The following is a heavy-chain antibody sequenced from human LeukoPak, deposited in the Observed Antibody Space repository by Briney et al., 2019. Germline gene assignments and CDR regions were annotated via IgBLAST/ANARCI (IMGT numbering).Heavy chain of an antibody. CDR3: ARGGSSRSHFDY. Sequence: GRSLRLSCAASGFTFSSYAMHWVRQAPGKGLEWVAVISYDGSNKYYADSVKGRFTISRDNSKNTLYLQMNSLRAEDTAVYYCARGGSSRSHFDYWGQGTLVTVSS. D-gene: IGHD3-16*01. CDR2: ISYDGSNK. V-gene: IGHV3-30-3*01. J-gene: IGHJ4*02. CDR1: GFTFSSYA.